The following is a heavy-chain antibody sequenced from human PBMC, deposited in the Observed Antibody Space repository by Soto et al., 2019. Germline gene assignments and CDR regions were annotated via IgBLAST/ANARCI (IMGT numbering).Heavy chain of an antibody. CDR3: ARAYVDFWSGSRSNYYYGMDV. CDR1: GYSFTSYW. D-gene: IGHD3-3*01. Sequence: PGESLKISCKGSGYSFTSYWIGWVRQMPGKGLEWMGIIYPGDSDTRYSPSFQGQVTISADKSISTAYLQWSSLKASDTAMYYCARAYVDFWSGSRSNYYYGMDVWGQGTTVTGSS. CDR2: IYPGDSDT. V-gene: IGHV5-51*01. J-gene: IGHJ6*02.